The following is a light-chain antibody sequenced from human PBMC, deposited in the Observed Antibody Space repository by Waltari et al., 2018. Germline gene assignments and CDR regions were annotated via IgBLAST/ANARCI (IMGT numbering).Light chain of an antibody. CDR3: SSFSSSTAGI. V-gene: IGLV2-14*01. J-gene: IGLJ2*01. CDR2: DVS. CDR1: SSDIGAFNF. Sequence: LTQPASVSGPPGQSITISCAATSSDIGAFNFISWYQQRPGKAPELLVYDVSHRPSGVSTRFSGSKSDNTAALTISGLQAEDEAVYYCSSFSSSTAGIFGGGTKVTVL.